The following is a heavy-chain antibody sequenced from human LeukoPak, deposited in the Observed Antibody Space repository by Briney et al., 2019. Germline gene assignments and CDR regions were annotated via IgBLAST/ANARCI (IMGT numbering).Heavy chain of an antibody. V-gene: IGHV5-51*01. J-gene: IGHJ4*02. CDR2: IYSCDSDP. Sequence: GEALKIYCKGSGYSLTSYWIGWVRQMPRKGLEWNSNIYSCDSDPRYSASFQGQVTISADKSISSADLQWSSLEASDTAMYYCARRQDYGDTGFDYWGQGTLVTVSS. D-gene: IGHD4-17*01. CDR1: GYSLTSYW. CDR3: ARRQDYGDTGFDY.